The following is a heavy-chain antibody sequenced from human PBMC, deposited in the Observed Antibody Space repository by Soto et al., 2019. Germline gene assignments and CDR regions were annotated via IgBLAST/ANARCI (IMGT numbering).Heavy chain of an antibody. CDR3: SRGDTATFSFDH. CDR1: GGTFSSYA. V-gene: IGHV1-69*13. Sequence: ASVKVSCKASGGTFSSYAISWVRQAPGQGLEWMGGIIPIFDTTNYAQKFQGRVTIVADESTNTAYMELTSLRSEDTAVYYCSRGDTATFSFDHWGQGSLVTVSS. J-gene: IGHJ4*02. D-gene: IGHD5-18*01. CDR2: IIPIFDTT.